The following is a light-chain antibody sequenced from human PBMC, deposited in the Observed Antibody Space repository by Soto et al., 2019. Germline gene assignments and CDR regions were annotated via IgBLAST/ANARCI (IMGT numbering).Light chain of an antibody. V-gene: IGKV3-15*01. CDR1: QSVSSN. J-gene: IGKJ1*01. Sequence: EIVMTQSPATLSVSPGERATLSCRASQSVSSNLAWYQQKPGQAPRLLIYGASTRATGIPARFSGSGSGTEFTLNNSSLQSEDFAVYYCQHYNNWPPWTFGQGTKVE. CDR2: GAS. CDR3: QHYNNWPPWT.